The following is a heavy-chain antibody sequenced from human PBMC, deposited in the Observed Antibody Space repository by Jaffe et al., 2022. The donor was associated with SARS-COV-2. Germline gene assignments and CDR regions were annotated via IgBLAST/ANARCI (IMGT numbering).Heavy chain of an antibody. CDR2: ISSSSSYI. D-gene: IGHD3-9*01. Sequence: EVQLVESGGGLVKPGGSLRLSCAASGFTFSSYSMNWVRQAPGKGLEWVSSISSSSSYIYYADSVKGRFTISRDNAKNSLYLQMNSLRAEDTAVYYCARHGLVTPFEYYYYYYYMDVWGKGTTVTVSS. CDR1: GFTFSSYS. V-gene: IGHV3-21*01. J-gene: IGHJ6*03. CDR3: ARHGLVTPFEYYYYYYYMDV.